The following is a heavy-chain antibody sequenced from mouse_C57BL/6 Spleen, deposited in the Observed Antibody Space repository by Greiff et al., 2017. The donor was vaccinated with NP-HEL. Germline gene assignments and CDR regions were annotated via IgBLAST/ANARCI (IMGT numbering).Heavy chain of an antibody. CDR2: IDPETGGT. V-gene: IGHV1-15*01. CDR3: TIITTVEYYFDY. CDR1: GYTFTDYE. Sequence: QVQLQQSGAELVRPGASVTLSCKASGYTFTDYEMHWVKQTPVHGLEWIGAIDPETGGTAYNQKFKGKAILTADKSSSTAYMELRSLTSEDSAVYYCTIITTVEYYFDYWGQGTTLTVSS. D-gene: IGHD1-1*01. J-gene: IGHJ2*01.